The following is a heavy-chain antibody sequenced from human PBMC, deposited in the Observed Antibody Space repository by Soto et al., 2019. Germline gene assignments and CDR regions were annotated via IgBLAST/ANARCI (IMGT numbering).Heavy chain of an antibody. CDR1: GGTFSSYT. J-gene: IGHJ5*02. CDR2: IIPILGIA. Sequence: QVQLVQSGAEVKKPGSSVKVSCKASGGTFSSYTISWVRQAPGQGLEWMGRIIPILGIANYAQKFQGRVTITADKSTSTAYMELSRLRSEDTAVYYCARYRIAAAGDGNGWFDPWGQGTLVTVSS. CDR3: ARYRIAAAGDGNGWFDP. V-gene: IGHV1-69*02. D-gene: IGHD6-13*01.